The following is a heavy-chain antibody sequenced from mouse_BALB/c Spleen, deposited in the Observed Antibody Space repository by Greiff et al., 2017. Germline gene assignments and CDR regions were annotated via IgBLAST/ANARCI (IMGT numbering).Heavy chain of an antibody. V-gene: IGHV5-4*02. CDR2: ISDGGSYT. Sequence: EVQLVESGGGLVKPGGSLKLSCAASGFTFSDYYMYWVSQTPEKRLEWVATISDGGSYTYYPDSVKGRFTISRDNAKNNLYLQMSSLKSEDTAMYYCARDTHYTMKYWYFDVWGAGTTVTVSS. J-gene: IGHJ1*01. CDR3: ARDTHYTMKYWYFDV. D-gene: IGHD2-4*01. CDR1: GFTFSDYY.